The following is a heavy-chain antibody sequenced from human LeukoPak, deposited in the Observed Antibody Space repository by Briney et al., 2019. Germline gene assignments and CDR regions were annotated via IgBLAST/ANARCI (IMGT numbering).Heavy chain of an antibody. CDR1: GFTFSNAW. D-gene: IGHD3-10*01. V-gene: IGHV4-34*01. CDR2: INHSGST. J-gene: IGHJ6*03. Sequence: PGGSLRLSCAASGFTFSNAWMSWIRQPPGKGLEWIGEINHSGSTIYNPSLKSRVTISIDTSKNQFSLKLSSVTAADAAVYYCARVVRGFGEPYYYYMDVWGKGTTVTVSS. CDR3: ARVVRGFGEPYYYYMDV.